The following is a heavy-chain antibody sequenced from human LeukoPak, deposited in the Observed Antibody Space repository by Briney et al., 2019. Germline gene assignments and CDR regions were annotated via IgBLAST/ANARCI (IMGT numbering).Heavy chain of an antibody. CDR3: ASGYSDYAGYYNYYMDV. CDR1: GYSFTGYY. V-gene: IGHV1-2*02. J-gene: IGHJ6*03. Sequence: GASVRVSCKASGYSFTGYYMHWVRQAPGQGLEWMGWINPDSGGTNYAQKFQGRVTMTRDTSITTAYMELSRLTSDDTAVYYCASGYSDYAGYYNYYMDVWGKGTTVTVSS. CDR2: INPDSGGT. D-gene: IGHD4-11*01.